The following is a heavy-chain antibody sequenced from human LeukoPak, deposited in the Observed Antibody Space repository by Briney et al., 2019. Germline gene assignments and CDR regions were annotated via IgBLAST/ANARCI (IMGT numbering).Heavy chain of an antibody. Sequence: SVKVSCKASGYTFTGYYMHWVRQAPGQGLEWMGRIIPILGIANYAQKFQGRVTITADKSTSTAYMELSSLRSEDTAVYYCARGLKAGGSYYAWGQGTLVTVSS. CDR3: ARGLKAGGSYYA. CDR2: IIPILGIA. V-gene: IGHV1-69*04. J-gene: IGHJ5*02. CDR1: GYTFTGYY. D-gene: IGHD1-26*01.